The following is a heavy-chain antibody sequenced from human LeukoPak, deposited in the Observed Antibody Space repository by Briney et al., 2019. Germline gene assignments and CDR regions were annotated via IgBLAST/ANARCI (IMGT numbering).Heavy chain of an antibody. J-gene: IGHJ4*02. D-gene: IGHD3-10*01. CDR1: GFTFSSYS. CDR3: ARDYLLLWFGGLDVFDY. CDR2: ISSSSSYI. V-gene: IGHV3-21*01. Sequence: RGGSLRLFCAASGFTFSSYSMNWVRHAPGKGLEWVSSISSSSSYIYYADSVKGRFTISRDNAKNSLYLQMNSLRAEDTAVYYCARDYLLLWFGGLDVFDYWGQGTLVTVSS.